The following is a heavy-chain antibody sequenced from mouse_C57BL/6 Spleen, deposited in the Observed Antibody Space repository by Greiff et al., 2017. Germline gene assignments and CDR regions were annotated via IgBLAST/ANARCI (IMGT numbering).Heavy chain of an antibody. CDR1: GYTFTSYW. Sequence: VQLQQPGAELVRPGTSVKLSCKASGYTFTSYWMHWVKQRPGQGLAWIGVIDPSDSYTNYNQKFKGKATLTVDTSSSTAYMQLSSLTSEDSAVYYCARSYDQFDYWGQGTTLTVSS. V-gene: IGHV1-59*01. CDR3: ARSYDQFDY. J-gene: IGHJ2*01. CDR2: IDPSDSYT. D-gene: IGHD2-3*01.